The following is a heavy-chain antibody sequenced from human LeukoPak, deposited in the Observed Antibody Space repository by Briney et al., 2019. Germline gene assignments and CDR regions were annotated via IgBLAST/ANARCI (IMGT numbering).Heavy chain of an antibody. CDR1: GGSFSGYY. V-gene: IGHV4-34*01. CDR3: ARLALDSGSSDRDY. J-gene: IGHJ4*02. D-gene: IGHD1-26*01. Sequence: RPSETLSLTCAVYGGSFSGYYWSWIRQPPGKGLEWIGEINHSGSTNYNPSLKSRVTISVDTSKNQFSLKLSSVTAADTAVYYCARLALDSGSSDRDYWGQGTLVTVSS. CDR2: INHSGST.